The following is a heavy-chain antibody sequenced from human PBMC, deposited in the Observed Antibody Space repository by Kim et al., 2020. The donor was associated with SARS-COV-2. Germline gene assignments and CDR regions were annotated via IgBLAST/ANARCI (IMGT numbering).Heavy chain of an antibody. CDR1: IYSFSSYG. CDR2: INAYNGNT. V-gene: IGHV1-18*01. CDR3: ARENFEWLLDS. Sequence: ASVKVSCKASIYSFSSYGFSWVRQAPGQGLEWMGWINAYNGNTKYPQKLQSRVTMSRDTSTRTVYMELRSLRSDDTAIYYCARENFEWLLDSWGQGTLVTVS. D-gene: IGHD3-9*01. J-gene: IGHJ4*02.